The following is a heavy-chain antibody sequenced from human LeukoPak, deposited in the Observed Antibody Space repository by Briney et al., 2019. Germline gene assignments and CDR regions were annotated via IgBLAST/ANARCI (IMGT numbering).Heavy chain of an antibody. V-gene: IGHV3-23*01. CDR2: VSGSGGST. J-gene: IGHJ4*02. D-gene: IGHD3-16*02. Sequence: GGSLRLSCAASGFTFSSYAMSWVRQAPGKGLEWVSAVSGSGGSTYYADSVKGRFTISRDNSKNTLYLQMNSLRAEDTAVYYCAKDLYVWGSYRFAMEGWGQGTLVTVSS. CDR3: AKDLYVWGSYRFAMEG. CDR1: GFTFSSYA.